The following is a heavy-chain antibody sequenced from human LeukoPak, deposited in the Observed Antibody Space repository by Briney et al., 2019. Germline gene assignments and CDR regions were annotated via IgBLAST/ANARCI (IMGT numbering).Heavy chain of an antibody. CDR2: INPKNAGT. V-gene: IGHV1-2*02. CDR1: GYTFTGHY. Sequence: ASVKVSCKASGYTFTGHYMHWVRQAPGQGLEWMGWINPKNAGTNYAQKSQGRVTMTRDTSTGTVYMELSRLRSDDTAVFYCAINKQGKSLDYWGQGTLVTVSS. J-gene: IGHJ4*02. CDR3: AINKQGKSLDY.